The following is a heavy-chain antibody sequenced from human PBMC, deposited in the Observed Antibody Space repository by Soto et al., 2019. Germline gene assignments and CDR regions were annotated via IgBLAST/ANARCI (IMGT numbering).Heavy chain of an antibody. CDR3: ARGKYSSSLLDWLDP. Sequence: ASVKVSCKASGYTFTSYAMHWVRQAPGQRLEWMGWINAGNGNTKYTQKFQGRVTITRDTSASTAYMELSSLRSEDTAVYYCARGKYSSSLLDWLDPWGQGTMVTVYS. CDR1: GYTFTSYA. J-gene: IGHJ5*02. CDR2: INAGNGNT. D-gene: IGHD6-6*01. V-gene: IGHV1-3*01.